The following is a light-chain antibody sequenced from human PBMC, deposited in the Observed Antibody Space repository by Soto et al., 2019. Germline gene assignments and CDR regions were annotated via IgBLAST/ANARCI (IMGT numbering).Light chain of an antibody. CDR1: SSDVGGYNY. Sequence: QSALTQPASVSGSPGRSIPISCTGTSSDVGGYNYVSWYQQHPGKAPKLMIYDVSNRPSGVSNRFSGSKSGNTASLTISGLQAEDEADYYGSSYTSSSTPYVFGTGTKVTVL. J-gene: IGLJ1*01. V-gene: IGLV2-14*01. CDR2: DVS. CDR3: SSYTSSSTPYV.